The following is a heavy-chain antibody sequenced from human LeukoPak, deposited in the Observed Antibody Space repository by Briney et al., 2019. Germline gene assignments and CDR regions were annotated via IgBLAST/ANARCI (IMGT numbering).Heavy chain of an antibody. J-gene: IGHJ4*02. D-gene: IGHD3-10*01. V-gene: IGHV3-15*01. CDR2: IKSKTDGGTT. CDR1: GFTFSNAW. Sequence: GGSLRLSCAASGFTFSNAWMSWVRQAPGKGLEWVGRIKSKTDGGTTDYAAPVKGRFTISRDGSKNTLYLQMNSLKTEDTAVYYCTTDQERFRELRSYWGQGTLVTVSS. CDR3: TTDQERFRELRSY.